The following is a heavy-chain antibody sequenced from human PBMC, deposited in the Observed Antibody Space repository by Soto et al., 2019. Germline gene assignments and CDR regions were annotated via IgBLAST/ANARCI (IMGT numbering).Heavy chain of an antibody. CDR1: GFTFSTYA. J-gene: IGHJ4*02. Sequence: EVQLLETGGKLVQPGGSLTLSCAASGFTFSTYAMAWVRQAPGKGLEWVSGVRASGLNTDYADPVKGRFYISRDNSKNTVSLHMNSLRAEDTALYYCANDRPRRTSGYFFDYCGQGTPVTVSS. V-gene: IGHV3-23*01. CDR3: ANDRPRRTSGYFFDY. CDR2: VRASGLNT. D-gene: IGHD1-1*01.